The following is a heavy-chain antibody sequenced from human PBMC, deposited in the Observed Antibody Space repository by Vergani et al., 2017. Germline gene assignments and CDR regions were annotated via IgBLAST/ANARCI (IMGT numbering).Heavy chain of an antibody. D-gene: IGHD3-10*01. Sequence: QVQLQESGPGLVKPSQTLSLTCTVSGGFISSGGYYWSWIRQHPGKGLEWIGYIYYSGSTYYNPSLKSRVTISVDTSKNQFSLKLSSVTAADTAVYYCARSLGGLGYYYGSGSYHNWFDPWGQGTLVTVSS. J-gene: IGHJ5*02. V-gene: IGHV4-31*03. CDR1: GGFISSGGYY. CDR3: ARSLGGLGYYYGSGSYHNWFDP. CDR2: IYYSGST.